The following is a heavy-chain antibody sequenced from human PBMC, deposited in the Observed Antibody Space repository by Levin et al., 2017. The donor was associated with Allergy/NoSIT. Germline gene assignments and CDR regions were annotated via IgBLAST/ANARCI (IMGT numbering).Heavy chain of an antibody. J-gene: IGHJ4*02. D-gene: IGHD3-22*01. V-gene: IGHV4-4*02. CDR1: GGSISTSNW. CDR2: IYHSGST. CDR3: ARRDYYESSGYYRM. Sequence: PSETLSLTCAISGGSISTSNWWSWVRQPPGKGLEWIGEIYHSGSTNYNPSLKSRVTISVDKSKNQFSLKLSSVTAADTAVYYCARRDYYESSGYYRMWGQGTLVTVSS.